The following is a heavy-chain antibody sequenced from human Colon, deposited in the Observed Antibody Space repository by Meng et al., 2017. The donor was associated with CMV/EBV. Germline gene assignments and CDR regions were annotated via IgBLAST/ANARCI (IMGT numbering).Heavy chain of an antibody. CDR2: ISSSRSYI. V-gene: IGHV3-21*01. Sequence: ESLKISCAASGFTFSSYSMNWVRQAPGKGLEWVSSISSSRSYINYADSVKGRFTISRDNAKNSLYLQVNSLRAQDTAVYYCARDFSVYSSSSGYNGMDVWGQGTTVTVSS. D-gene: IGHD6-6*01. CDR1: GFTFSSYS. J-gene: IGHJ6*02. CDR3: ARDFSVYSSSSGYNGMDV.